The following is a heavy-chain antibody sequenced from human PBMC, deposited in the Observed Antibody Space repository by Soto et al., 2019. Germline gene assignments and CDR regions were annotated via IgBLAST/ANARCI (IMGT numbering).Heavy chain of an antibody. CDR2: IYYSGTT. V-gene: IGHV4-31*03. Sequence: SETLSLTCTVSGGSISSGGYYWSWIRQHPGKGLEWIGYIYYSGTTYYNPSLKSRVTISVDASKNQFSLKLSSVSAADTALYYCARCSLVVVPAPGFDPWGRGTLVTVSS. D-gene: IGHD2-2*01. CDR3: ARCSLVVVPAPGFDP. J-gene: IGHJ5*02. CDR1: GGSISSGGYY.